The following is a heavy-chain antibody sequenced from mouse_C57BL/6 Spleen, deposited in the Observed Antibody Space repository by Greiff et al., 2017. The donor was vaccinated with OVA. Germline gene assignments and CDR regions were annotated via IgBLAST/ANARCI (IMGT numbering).Heavy chain of an antibody. CDR1: GYTFTDYN. CDR2: INPNNGGT. CDR3: ARARAPYYAMDY. V-gene: IGHV1-18*01. Sequence: EVKLMESGPELVKPGASVKIPCKASGYTFTDYNMDWVKQSHGKSLEWIGDINPNNGGTIYNQKFKGKATLTVDKSSSTAYMELRSLTSEDTAVYYCARARAPYYAMDYWGQGTSVTVSS. D-gene: IGHD3-3*01. J-gene: IGHJ4*01.